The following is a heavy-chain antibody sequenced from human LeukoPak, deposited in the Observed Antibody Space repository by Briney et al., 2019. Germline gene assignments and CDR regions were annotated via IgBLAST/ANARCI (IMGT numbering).Heavy chain of an antibody. CDR1: GGSIRSSYYY. CDR3: AREWGSQFDP. Sequence: PSETLSLTCTVSGGSIRSSYYYWGWIRQPPGKGLEWIGYIYHSGSTYYNPSLKSRVTISVDRSKNQFSLKLSSVTAADTAVYYCAREWGSQFDPWGQGTLVTVSS. D-gene: IGHD3-16*01. V-gene: IGHV4-39*07. J-gene: IGHJ5*02. CDR2: IYHSGST.